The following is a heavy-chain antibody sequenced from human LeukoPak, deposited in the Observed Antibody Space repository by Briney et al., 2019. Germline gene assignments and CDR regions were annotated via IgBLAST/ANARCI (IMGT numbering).Heavy chain of an antibody. J-gene: IGHJ4*02. Sequence: GGSLRLSCAASEFTLGSYAMSWVRQAPGKGLEWVSGISGSGGSTYYADSVKGRFTISRDNSKNTLYLQMNSLRAEDTAVYYCAKVVVVTPSFVDYWGQGTLVTVSS. D-gene: IGHD4-23*01. CDR1: EFTLGSYA. V-gene: IGHV3-23*01. CDR2: ISGSGGST. CDR3: AKVVVVTPSFVDY.